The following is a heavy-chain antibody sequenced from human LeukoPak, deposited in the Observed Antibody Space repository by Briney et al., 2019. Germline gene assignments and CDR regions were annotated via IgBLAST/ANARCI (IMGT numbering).Heavy chain of an antibody. Sequence: SETLSLTCTVSGGSVSSGNYYWSWIRQPPGKGLEWIGYIHYTGSPNYNPSLKSRVTTSVDTSKNQFSLRLNSVTAADTAVYYCARVDTVTTTFDYWGQGTLVTVSS. CDR3: ARVDTVTTTFDY. V-gene: IGHV4-61*01. J-gene: IGHJ4*02. D-gene: IGHD4-17*01. CDR2: IHYTGSP. CDR1: GGSVSSGNYY.